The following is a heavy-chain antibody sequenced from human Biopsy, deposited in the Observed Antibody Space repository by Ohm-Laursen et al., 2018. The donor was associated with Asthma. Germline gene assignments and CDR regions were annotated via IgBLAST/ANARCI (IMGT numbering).Heavy chain of an antibody. J-gene: IGHJ6*02. CDR2: VFWSGST. V-gene: IGHV4-30-4*01. CDR3: ARVVSYGDIYFGIDV. CDR1: GGYTGSSDHH. D-gene: IGHD4-17*01. Sequence: SQILSLTCRVSGGYTGSSDHHWAWIRQAPGKGLEWIGFVFWSGSTHYSRSLERRVSISIDTATNGFSMKLWSVTPADTAVYFCARVVSYGDIYFGIDVWGPGTTVSVS.